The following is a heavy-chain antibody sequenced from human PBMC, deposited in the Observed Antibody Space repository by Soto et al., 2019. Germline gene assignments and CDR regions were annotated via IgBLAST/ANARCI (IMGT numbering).Heavy chain of an antibody. CDR1: GSSITNSFY. Sequence: PSETLSLTCRVSGSSITNSFYWGWIRQSPVKGLEWIGSISHTGRTSYNPSLKSRVSISVDTSKNQFSLTLTSVTAADTAVYYCARDPANLALAVAYFDSWGQGTLVTVSS. CDR2: ISHTGRT. V-gene: IGHV4-38-2*02. J-gene: IGHJ4*02. D-gene: IGHD2-15*01. CDR3: ARDPANLALAVAYFDS.